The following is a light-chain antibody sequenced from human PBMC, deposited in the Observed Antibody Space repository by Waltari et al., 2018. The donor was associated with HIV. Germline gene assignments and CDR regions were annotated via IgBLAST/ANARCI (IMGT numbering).Light chain of an antibody. V-gene: IGLV2-23*02. J-gene: IGLJ3*02. CDR1: SSYVGGYTF. Sequence: QSALTQPASVSGSPGQSITVSCTGTSSYVGGYTFVSWYQQPPGKAPQLTIFDVFKRPAGVSERFSGSRSGNTASLTVSGLQAEDEADYYCCSYAGSRTWVFGGGTALTVL. CDR3: CSYAGSRTWV. CDR2: DVF.